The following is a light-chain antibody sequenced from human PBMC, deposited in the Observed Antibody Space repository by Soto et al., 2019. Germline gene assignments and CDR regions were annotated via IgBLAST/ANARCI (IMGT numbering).Light chain of an antibody. J-gene: IGKJ2*01. CDR1: QSISSY. CDR3: QQSYSTPHT. V-gene: IGKV1-39*01. Sequence: DIQMTQSPSSLSASVGDRVTITCRASQSISSYLNWYQQKPGKAPKLLIYAASSLQSGVPSRFSGSVSGTDFTLTISILQPEYFATYYCQQSYSTPHTFGQGTKLEIK. CDR2: AAS.